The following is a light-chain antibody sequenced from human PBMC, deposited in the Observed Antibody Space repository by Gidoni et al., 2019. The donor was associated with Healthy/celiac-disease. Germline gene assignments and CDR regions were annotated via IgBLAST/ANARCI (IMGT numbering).Light chain of an antibody. Sequence: DIQMTQSPSSLSASVGDRVTIPCRASQSISSYLNWYQQKPGKEPKLLIYAASSLQSGVPSRFSGSGSGTDFTLTISRLQTEDFATYYCQQSYSTPQTFGQGTKVEIK. CDR2: AAS. J-gene: IGKJ1*01. V-gene: IGKV1-39*01. CDR3: QQSYSTPQT. CDR1: QSISSY.